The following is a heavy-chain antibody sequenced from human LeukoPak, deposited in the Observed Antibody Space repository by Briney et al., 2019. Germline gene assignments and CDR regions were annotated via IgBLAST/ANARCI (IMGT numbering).Heavy chain of an antibody. CDR1: GFNFRDSA. D-gene: IGHD4-17*01. V-gene: IGHV3-30*04. Sequence: PGGSLRLSCAASGFNFRDSAMHWVRQPPGKGLEGVAVTSYDGTNKYYADSVKGRFTISRDNSKNTLYLQMNSLRLEDTGVYYCAAEYGDYMSPSDWGLGALGTVSS. CDR3: AAEYGDYMSPSD. CDR2: TSYDGTNK. J-gene: IGHJ4*02.